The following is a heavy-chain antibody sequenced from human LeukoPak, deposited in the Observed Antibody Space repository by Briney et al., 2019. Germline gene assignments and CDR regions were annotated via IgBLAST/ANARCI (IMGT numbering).Heavy chain of an antibody. D-gene: IGHD5-24*01. J-gene: IGHJ3*02. CDR3: ARVSSAVDDAFDI. CDR2: INPNSGGT. V-gene: IGHV1-2*02. Sequence: GASVRASCRVSEYTFTAYYIHWWGQPPDQGLRGLGWINPNSGGTNYAQKFQGRVTMTRDTSISTAYMELSRLRSDDTAVYYCARVSSAVDDAFDIWGQGTMVTVSS. CDR1: EYTFTAYY.